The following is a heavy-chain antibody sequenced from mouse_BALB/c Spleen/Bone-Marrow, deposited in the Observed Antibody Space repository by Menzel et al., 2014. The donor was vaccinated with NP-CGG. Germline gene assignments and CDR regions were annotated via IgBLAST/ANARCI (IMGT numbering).Heavy chain of an antibody. CDR3: ARGSLDGYFDV. CDR2: FHPYNDDT. V-gene: IGHV1-47*01. CDR1: GYTFTTYP. J-gene: IGHJ1*01. Sequence: QVQLQQPGAELVKPGASAKMSCKAFGYTFTTYPIEWMKQNHGKSLEWIGNFHPYNDDTKYNEKFKGKAELTVEKSSSTVYLELSRLTSDDSAVYYCARGSLDGYFDVWGAGTTVTVSS.